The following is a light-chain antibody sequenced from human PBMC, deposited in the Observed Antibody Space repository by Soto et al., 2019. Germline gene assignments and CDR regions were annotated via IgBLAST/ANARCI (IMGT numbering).Light chain of an antibody. CDR1: QSISSTY. CDR2: GTS. J-gene: IGKJ5*01. Sequence: ENVLTQSPGTLSLSPGERATLSCRASQSISSTYLAWYQQQPGQAPRLLMSGTSNRATGTPDRFSGSGSGTDFTLTISRLEPEDFAVYYCQQYGSSPSTFGQGTRLEI. V-gene: IGKV3-20*01. CDR3: QQYGSSPST.